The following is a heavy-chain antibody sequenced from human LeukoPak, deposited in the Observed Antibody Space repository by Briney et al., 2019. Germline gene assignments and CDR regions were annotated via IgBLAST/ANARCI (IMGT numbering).Heavy chain of an antibody. CDR1: GGPISTSY. Sequence: SETLSLTCTVSGGPISTSYWNWSRQPPGKGLEWIGNIYNSGTTDYNASLKSRVTISLDTSKNQISLRLSSVTAADTAVYFCARDKGPYWYFDVWGRGTLVTVSS. CDR3: ARDKGPYWYFDV. CDR2: IYNSGTT. J-gene: IGHJ2*01. V-gene: IGHV4-59*01.